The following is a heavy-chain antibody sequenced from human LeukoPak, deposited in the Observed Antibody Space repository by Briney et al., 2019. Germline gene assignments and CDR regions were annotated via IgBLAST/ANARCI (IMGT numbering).Heavy chain of an antibody. CDR3: AKGWDGGYYFYFDY. CDR2: TSNSGGST. J-gene: IGHJ4*02. V-gene: IGHV3-23*01. CDR1: GFTFSSYA. D-gene: IGHD5-12*01. Sequence: GGSLRLSCAASGFTFSSYAMSWVRQVPGKGLEWVSATSNSGGSTYYADSVKGRFTISRDNSKNTLSPQMNSLRAEDTALYYCAKGWDGGYYFYFDYWGQGTLVTVSS.